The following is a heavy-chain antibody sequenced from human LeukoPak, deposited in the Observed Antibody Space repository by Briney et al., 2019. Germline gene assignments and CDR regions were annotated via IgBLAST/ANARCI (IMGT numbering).Heavy chain of an antibody. CDR1: GFTFSSYA. CDR3: ARPRIIMVRGVKWGDYYYYGLDV. V-gene: IGHV3-64D*06. Sequence: PGGSLRLSCSASGFTFSSYAMHWVRQAPGKGLEYVSAISSNGGSTYYADSVKGRFTISRDNSKNTLYLQMSSLRAEDTAVYYCARPRIIMVRGVKWGDYYYYGLDVWGQGTTVTVSS. D-gene: IGHD3-10*01. J-gene: IGHJ6*02. CDR2: ISSNGGST.